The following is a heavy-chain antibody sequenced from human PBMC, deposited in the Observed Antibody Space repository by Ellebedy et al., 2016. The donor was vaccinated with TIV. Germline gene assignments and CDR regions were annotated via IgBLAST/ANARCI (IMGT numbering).Heavy chain of an antibody. CDR1: GDTFSKHA. J-gene: IGHJ4*02. V-gene: IGHV1-69*04. D-gene: IGHD5-24*01. Sequence: AASVKVSCKASGDTFSKHAFNWVRQAPGHELEWMGRMDPRLGTVRYAQKFQGRVTITADRSTSTAYIELRSLRSDDTAVYYCARWDGYDEKFQGPFDRWGQGTLVTVSS. CDR2: MDPRLGTV. CDR3: ARWDGYDEKFQGPFDR.